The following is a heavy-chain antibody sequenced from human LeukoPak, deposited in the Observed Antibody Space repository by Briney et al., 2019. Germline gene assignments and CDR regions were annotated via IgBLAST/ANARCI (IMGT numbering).Heavy chain of an antibody. CDR1: GYTFTSYG. Sequence: ASVKVSCKASGYTFTSYGISWVRQAPGQGLEWMGWISAYNGNTNYAQKLQGRVTMTTDTSTSTAYMELRSLRSDDTAVYYCARGDDYYDSSGYSPWGQGTLVTVSS. D-gene: IGHD3-22*01. V-gene: IGHV1-18*01. CDR3: ARGDDYYDSSGYSP. CDR2: ISAYNGNT. J-gene: IGHJ5*02.